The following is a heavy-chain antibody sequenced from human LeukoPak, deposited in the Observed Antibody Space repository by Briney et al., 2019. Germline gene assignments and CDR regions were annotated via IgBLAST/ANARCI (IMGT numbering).Heavy chain of an antibody. CDR2: ISSGSTYT. V-gene: IGHV3-21*06. D-gene: IGHD2-2*01. Sequence: GGSLRLSCVASGFTFGSYSMNWVRQAPGKGLEWVSSISSGSTYTYYADSVKGRFTISSDNDKNSLYLEMNSLRAEDTAVYYCAKEVVPAASPGVDYWGQGTLVTVSS. J-gene: IGHJ4*02. CDR1: GFTFGSYS. CDR3: AKEVVPAASPGVDY.